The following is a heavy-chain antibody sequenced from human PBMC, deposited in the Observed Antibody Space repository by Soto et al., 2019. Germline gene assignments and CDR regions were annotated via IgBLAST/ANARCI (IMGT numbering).Heavy chain of an antibody. CDR2: MSYDETKK. D-gene: IGHD6-19*01. V-gene: IGHV3-30*03. Sequence: GGSLRLSCATSGFSLSSYAMHWVRQAPGKGLEWVALMSYDETKKYYADSVKGRFTISRDTSKNTLFLQMNNLRVEDTAVYYCARHIYSSGPSPTFDYWGKGTLVTVSS. CDR1: GFSLSSYA. J-gene: IGHJ4*02. CDR3: ARHIYSSGPSPTFDY.